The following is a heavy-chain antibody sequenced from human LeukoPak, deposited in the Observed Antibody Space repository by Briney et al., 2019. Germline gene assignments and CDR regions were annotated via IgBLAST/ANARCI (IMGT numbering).Heavy chain of an antibody. J-gene: IGHJ6*02. D-gene: IGHD3/OR15-3a*01. Sequence: PSETLSLTCTVSGGSISGYYWTWIRQPPGKGLEWIGQIYYNGKADYNPSLESRITISVDTSKNKISLKLNSVTAADTAIYYCAKFWADYDMYVWGQGITVAVSS. CDR3: AKFWADYDMYV. CDR1: GGSISGYY. V-gene: IGHV4-59*01. CDR2: IYYNGKA.